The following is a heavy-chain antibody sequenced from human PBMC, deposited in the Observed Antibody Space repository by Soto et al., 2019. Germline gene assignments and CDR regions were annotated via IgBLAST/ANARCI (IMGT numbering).Heavy chain of an antibody. J-gene: IGHJ4*02. CDR1: GGSISSGGYY. CDR3: ARVRSNEDYDSSGDYHSTLDY. CDR2: IYYSGST. Sequence: SEARSLTCTVSGGSISSGGYYWSWIRQHPGRGLEWIGYIYYSGSTYYNPSLKSRVTISVDTSKNQFSLKRSSVTAADTAVYYCARVRSNEDYDSSGDYHSTLDYWGQGTLVTVSS. D-gene: IGHD3-22*01. V-gene: IGHV4-31*03.